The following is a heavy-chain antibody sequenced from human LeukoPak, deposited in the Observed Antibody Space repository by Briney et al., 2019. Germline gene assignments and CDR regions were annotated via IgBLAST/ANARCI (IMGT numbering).Heavy chain of an antibody. CDR1: GFTFDDYG. CDR2: INWNGGST. J-gene: IGHJ3*02. V-gene: IGHV3-20*04. CDR3: ARANRDRSGYYSLMSFDI. Sequence: GGSLRLSCAASGFTFDDYGMSWVRQAPGKGLEWVSGINWNGGSTGYADSVKGRFTISRDNAKNSLYLQLNSLRAEDTALYYCARANRDRSGYYSLMSFDIWGQGTMVTVSS. D-gene: IGHD3-22*01.